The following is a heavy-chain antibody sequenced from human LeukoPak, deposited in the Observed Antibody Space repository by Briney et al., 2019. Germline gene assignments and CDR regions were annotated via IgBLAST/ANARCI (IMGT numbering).Heavy chain of an antibody. V-gene: IGHV3-23*01. CDR3: AKYTYGYGYYFDY. CDR1: GFTFSTYA. D-gene: IGHD5-18*01. CDR2: ISGSGGST. Sequence: GGSLILSCAASGFTFSTYAMSWVRQAPGKGLEWVSAISGSGGSTYYADSVKGRFTISRDNSKNTLYLQMNSLRAEDTAVYYCAKYTYGYGYYFDYWGQGTLVTVSS. J-gene: IGHJ4*02.